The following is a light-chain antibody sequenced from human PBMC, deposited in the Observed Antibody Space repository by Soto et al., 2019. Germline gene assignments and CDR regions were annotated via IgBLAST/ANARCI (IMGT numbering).Light chain of an antibody. J-gene: IGKJ1*01. CDR2: AAS. V-gene: IGKV1-39*01. Sequence: AAGSRVTITCRASQGISTYLNWYQQKPRKAPKLLIYAASSLQSGVPSRFSGSGSETDFTLTISSLQPEHSATYSCQQCYSTTWTFGQGTKVDIK. CDR3: QQCYSTTWT. CDR1: QGISTY.